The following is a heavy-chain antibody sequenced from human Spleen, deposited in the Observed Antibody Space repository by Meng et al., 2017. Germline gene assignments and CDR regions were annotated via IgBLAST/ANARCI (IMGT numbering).Heavy chain of an antibody. V-gene: IGHV3-15*01. J-gene: IGHJ4*02. CDR3: ARDLGGNYYDSSGHAY. D-gene: IGHD3-22*01. CDR2: MKSNVDGGTV. CDR1: GFTFSNAW. Sequence: GESLKISCAASGFTFSNAWMTWVRQAPGKGLEWIGRMKSNVDGGTVDYAAAVKGRFFISRDDSENTFYLQMNSLRAEDTAVYYCARDLGGNYYDSSGHAYWGQGTLVTVSS.